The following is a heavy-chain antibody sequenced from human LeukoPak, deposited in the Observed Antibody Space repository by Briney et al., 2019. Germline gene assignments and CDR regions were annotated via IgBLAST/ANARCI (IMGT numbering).Heavy chain of an antibody. CDR3: ARGTGTAVY. CDR1: GGSISSSYYY. J-gene: IGHJ4*02. V-gene: IGHV4-61*05. CDR2: VYYSGST. D-gene: IGHD6-19*01. Sequence: PSETLSLTCTVSGGSISSSYYYWGWIRQPPGKGLEWIGYVYYSGSTNYNPSLKSRVTISVDTSKNQFSLKLSSVTAADTAVYYCARGTGTAVYWGQGTLVTVSS.